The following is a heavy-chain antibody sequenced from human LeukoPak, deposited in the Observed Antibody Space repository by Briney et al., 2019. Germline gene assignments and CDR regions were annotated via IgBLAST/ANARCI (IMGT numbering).Heavy chain of an antibody. CDR2: IKQDGSEK. CDR3: AREGSSWYRREIDY. CDR1: GFTFSSYW. Sequence: GGSLRLSCAASGFTFSSYWMSWVRQAPGKGLEWVANIKQDGSEKYYVDSVKGRFTISRDNAKNSLYLQTNSLRAEDTAVYYCAREGSSWYRREIDYWGQGTLVTVSS. D-gene: IGHD6-13*01. V-gene: IGHV3-7*01. J-gene: IGHJ4*02.